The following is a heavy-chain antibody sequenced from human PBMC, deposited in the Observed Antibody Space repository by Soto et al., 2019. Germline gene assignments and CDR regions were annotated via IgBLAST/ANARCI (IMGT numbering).Heavy chain of an antibody. CDR1: GFTFSSYG. Sequence: QVQLVESGGGVVQPGRSLRLSCAASGFTFSSYGMHWVRQAPGKGLEWVAVISYDGSNKYYADSVKGRFTISRDNSKNTLYLQMNSLRAEDTAVYYCAKDLDYYDSSGSLDACGIWGRGTMVTVSS. D-gene: IGHD3-22*01. CDR3: AKDLDYYDSSGSLDACGI. J-gene: IGHJ3*02. CDR2: ISYDGSNK. V-gene: IGHV3-30*18.